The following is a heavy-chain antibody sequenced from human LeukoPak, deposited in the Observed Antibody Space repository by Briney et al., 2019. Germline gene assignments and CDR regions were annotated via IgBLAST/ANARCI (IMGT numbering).Heavy chain of an antibody. CDR2: INHSGST. Sequence: SETLSLTCAVSGGSFTSFYWNWIRQSPGKGLEWIGEINHSGSTNYNPSLKSRVTISVDTSKNQFSLKLSSVTAADTAVYYCARRHMGACGGDCYGDDAFDIWGQGTMVTVSS. CDR3: ARRHMGACGGDCYGDDAFDI. CDR1: GGSFTSFY. J-gene: IGHJ3*02. V-gene: IGHV4-34*01. D-gene: IGHD2-21*02.